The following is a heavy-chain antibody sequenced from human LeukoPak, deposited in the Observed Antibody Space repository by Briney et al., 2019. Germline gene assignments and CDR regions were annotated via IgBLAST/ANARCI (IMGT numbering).Heavy chain of an antibody. CDR1: GYSFTSYW. Sequence: AGESLKISCKGSGYSFTSYWIGWVRQMPGKGLEWMGIIYPGDSDTRYSPSFQGQVTISADKSISTAYLQWTSLKASDTAMYYCARHRSTGTSFTPGGYWGQGTLVTVSS. CDR3: ARHRSTGTSFTPGGY. J-gene: IGHJ4*02. CDR2: IYPGDSDT. V-gene: IGHV5-51*01. D-gene: IGHD4-17*01.